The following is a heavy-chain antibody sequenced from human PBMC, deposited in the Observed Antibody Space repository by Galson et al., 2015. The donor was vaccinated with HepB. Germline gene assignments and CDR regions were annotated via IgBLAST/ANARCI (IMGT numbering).Heavy chain of an antibody. J-gene: IGHJ4*02. CDR1: GYTFTGYY. CDR2: INPNSGGT. V-gene: IGHV1-2*02. Sequence: SVKVSCKASGYTFTGYYMHWVRQAPGQGLEWMGWINPNSGGTNYAQKFQGRVTMTRDTSISTAYMELSRLRSDDTAVYYCARGEVITTTIIVPRDYWGQGTLVTVSS. D-gene: IGHD3-22*01. CDR3: ARGEVITTTIIVPRDY.